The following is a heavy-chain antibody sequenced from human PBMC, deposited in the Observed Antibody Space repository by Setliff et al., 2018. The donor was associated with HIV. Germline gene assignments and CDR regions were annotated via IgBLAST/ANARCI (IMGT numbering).Heavy chain of an antibody. D-gene: IGHD2-2*01. J-gene: IGHJ5*02. CDR1: GGTFSSYA. V-gene: IGHV1-69*13. CDR3: ARDVPTYCSSINCYDTMNQNWFDP. Sequence: SVKVSCKASGGTFSSYAISWVRQAPGQGLEWMGGFIPVFRTANYAQKFQGRVTITADESTSTAYMELSSLKSDDTAVYYCARDVPTYCSSINCYDTMNQNWFDPWGQGTLVTVSS. CDR2: FIPVFRTA.